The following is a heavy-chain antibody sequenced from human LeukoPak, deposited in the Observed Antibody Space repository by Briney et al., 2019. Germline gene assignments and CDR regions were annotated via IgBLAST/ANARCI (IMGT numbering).Heavy chain of an antibody. CDR3: ASFGVARDY. D-gene: IGHD3-3*01. J-gene: IGHJ4*02. CDR1: GGSFSGYY. CDR2: INHSGST. Sequence: SETLSLTCAVYGGSFSGYYWSWIRQPPGKGLEWIGEINHSGSTNYNPSLKSRVTISVDTSKNQFSLKLSSVTAGDTAVYYCASFGVARDYWGQGTLVTVSS. V-gene: IGHV4-34*01.